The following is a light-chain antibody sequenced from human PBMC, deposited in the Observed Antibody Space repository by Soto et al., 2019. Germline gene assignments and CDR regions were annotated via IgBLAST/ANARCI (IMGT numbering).Light chain of an antibody. CDR1: QGISSS. V-gene: IGKV1-8*01. J-gene: IGKJ1*01. CDR3: QQYYDYPRT. Sequence: AIRMTQSPSSFSASTGDRVTITCRASQGISSSLAWYQQKPGKAPNLLIQDASTLESGVPSRFSGSGSGTEFTLTISCLQSEDFATYYCQQYYDYPRTFGQGTKVEIK. CDR2: DAS.